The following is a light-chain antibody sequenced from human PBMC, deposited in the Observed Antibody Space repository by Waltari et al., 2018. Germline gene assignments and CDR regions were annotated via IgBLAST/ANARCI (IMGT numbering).Light chain of an antibody. V-gene: IGKV3D-20*01. CDR1: QSVSRNY. CDR3: QHYDNFPHT. CDR2: DAS. Sequence: EIVLTQSPATLSLSPGERAPLSCGASQSVSRNYLAWYQQKPGLAPRLLIDDASFRATGIPDRFSGSGSGTDFTFTISRLEPEDFAVYYCQHYDNFPHTFGQGTKLEIK. J-gene: IGKJ2*01.